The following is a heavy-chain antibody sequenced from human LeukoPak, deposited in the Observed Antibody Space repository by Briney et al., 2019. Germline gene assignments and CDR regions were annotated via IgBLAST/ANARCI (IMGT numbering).Heavy chain of an antibody. CDR3: ALELVVPAALERLNAFDI. CDR2: INHSGGT. V-gene: IGHV4-34*01. CDR1: VGSFSGFR. Sequence: PSETLSLTCSVSVGSFSGFRWHWIRQPPGKGPEWIGEINHSGGTTYNPSLKSRVTISVDTSKIQFSLNLTSVTAADTAVYYCALELVVPAALERLNAFDIWGHGTMVTVSS. J-gene: IGHJ3*02. D-gene: IGHD2-2*01.